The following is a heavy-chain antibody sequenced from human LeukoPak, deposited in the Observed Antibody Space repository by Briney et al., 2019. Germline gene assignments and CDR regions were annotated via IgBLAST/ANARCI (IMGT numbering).Heavy chain of an antibody. CDR1: GFTFNSYW. CDR2: IKQDGSDK. V-gene: IGHV3-7*03. J-gene: IGHJ4*02. Sequence: GGSLRLSCAASGFTFNSYWRTWVRQAPGKGREWVADIKQDGSDKYYAGSVNGRFTISRDNAKNSLYLQMNSLRAEDTAVYFCARYNSAWKTDDYWGQGTLVTVSS. CDR3: ARYNSAWKTDDY. D-gene: IGHD6-19*01.